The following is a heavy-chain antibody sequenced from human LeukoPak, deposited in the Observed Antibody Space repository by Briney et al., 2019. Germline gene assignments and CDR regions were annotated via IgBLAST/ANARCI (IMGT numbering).Heavy chain of an antibody. J-gene: IGHJ3*02. V-gene: IGHV3-30-3*01. D-gene: IGHD6-13*01. CDR1: GFTVSSNY. Sequence: PGGSLRLSCAASGFTVSSNYMSWVRQAPGKGLEWVAVISYDGSNKYYADSVKGRFTISRDNSKNTLYLQMNSLRAEDTAVYYCAKVISSSWSDDAFDIWGQGTMVTVSS. CDR2: ISYDGSNK. CDR3: AKVISSSWSDDAFDI.